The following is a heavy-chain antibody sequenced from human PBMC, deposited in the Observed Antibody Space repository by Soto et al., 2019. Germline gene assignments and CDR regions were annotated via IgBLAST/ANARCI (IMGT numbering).Heavy chain of an antibody. CDR1: GFTFSSYG. Sequence: PGGSLRLSCAASGFTFSSYGMHWVRQAPGKGLEWVAVIWYDGSNKYYADSVKGRFTISRDNSKNTLYLQMNSLRAEDTAVYYCAREADILNCFHPWGQGTLVTVS. J-gene: IGHJ5*02. V-gene: IGHV3-33*01. CDR2: IWYDGSNK. D-gene: IGHD3-9*01. CDR3: AREADILNCFHP.